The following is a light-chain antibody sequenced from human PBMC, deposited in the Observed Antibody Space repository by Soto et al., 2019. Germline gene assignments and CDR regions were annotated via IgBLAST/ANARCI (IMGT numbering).Light chain of an antibody. V-gene: IGKV3-20*01. CDR1: QSVTSDY. J-gene: IGKJ1*01. CDR3: QQYGRP. CDR2: GAS. Sequence: EIVLTQSPGTLSLSPGERATLSCRASQSVTSDYLAWYQQKPCQAPRLLIHGASSRATGIPDRFSGSGSGTDFTLTISRLEPEDFADYYCQQYGRPFGQGTKVEIK.